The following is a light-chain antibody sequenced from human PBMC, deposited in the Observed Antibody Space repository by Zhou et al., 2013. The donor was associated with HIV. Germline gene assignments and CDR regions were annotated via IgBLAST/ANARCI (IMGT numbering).Light chain of an antibody. CDR1: QGIGNY. J-gene: IGKJ2*01. CDR2: GAS. V-gene: IGKV1-17*03. CDR3: LQFKTYPYT. Sequence: DTQMTQSPSAMSASVGDRVTITCRASQGIGNYLAWFQQKPGKVPKRLIYGASRLQSGVPSRFSGSGSGTEFTLTISSLQPEDFATYYCLQFKTYPYTFGQGTKLEIK.